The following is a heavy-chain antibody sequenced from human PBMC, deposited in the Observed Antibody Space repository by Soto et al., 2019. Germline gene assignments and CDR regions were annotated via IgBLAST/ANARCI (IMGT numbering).Heavy chain of an antibody. D-gene: IGHD2-21*02. CDR1: GGTFSSYA. CDR3: AVAYCGGDCYASYYYYGMDV. V-gene: IGHV1-69*01. CDR2: IIPIFGTA. Sequence: QVQLVQSGAEVKKPGSSVKVSCKASGGTFSSYAISWVRQAPGQGLEWMGGIIPIFGTANYAQKFQGRVTITAAESTSTAYVELSRLRSADTAVYYCAVAYCGGDCYASYYYYGMDVWGQGTTVTVSS. J-gene: IGHJ6*02.